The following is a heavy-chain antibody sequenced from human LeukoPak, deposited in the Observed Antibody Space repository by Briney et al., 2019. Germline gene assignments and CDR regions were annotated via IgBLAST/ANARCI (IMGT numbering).Heavy chain of an antibody. CDR3: ARVPSASVVVVPAATNWFDP. CDR1: GGSISSYY. V-gene: IGHV4-59*12. D-gene: IGHD2-2*01. CDR2: IYYSGST. Sequence: SETLSLTCTVSGGSISSYYWSWIRQPPGKGLEWIGYIYYSGSTNYNPSLKSRVTISVDTSKNQFSLKLSSVTAADTAVYYCARVPSASVVVVPAATNWFDPWGQGTLVTVSS. J-gene: IGHJ5*02.